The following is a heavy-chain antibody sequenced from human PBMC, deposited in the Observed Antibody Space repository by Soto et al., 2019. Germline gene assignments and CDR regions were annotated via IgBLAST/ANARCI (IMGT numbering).Heavy chain of an antibody. V-gene: IGHV4-34*01. J-gene: IGHJ4*02. CDR1: GGSFSGYY. Sequence: PSETLSLTCAVYGGSFSGYYWSWIRQPPGKGLEWIGEINHSGSTNYNPSLKSRVTISVDTSKNQFSLKLSSVTAADTAVYYCARVFPFASYSSSPPFDYWGQGTLVTVSS. CDR3: ARVFPFASYSSSPPFDY. CDR2: INHSGST. D-gene: IGHD6-13*01.